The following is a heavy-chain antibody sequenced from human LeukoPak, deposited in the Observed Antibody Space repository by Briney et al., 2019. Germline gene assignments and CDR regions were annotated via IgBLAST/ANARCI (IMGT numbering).Heavy chain of an antibody. CDR2: INHSGST. J-gene: IGHJ4*02. CDR1: GGSFSGYY. Sequence: SETLSLTCAVYGGSFSGYYWSWIRQPPGKGLEWIGEINHSGSTNYNPSLKSRVTISVDTSKNQFSLKLSSVTAADTALYYCAREDCSSGSCTNFDYWGQGTLVTVSS. V-gene: IGHV4-34*01. D-gene: IGHD2-15*01. CDR3: AREDCSSGSCTNFDY.